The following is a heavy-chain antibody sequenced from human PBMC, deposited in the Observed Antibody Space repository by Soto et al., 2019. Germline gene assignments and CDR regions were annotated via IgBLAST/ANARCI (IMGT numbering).Heavy chain of an antibody. CDR3: ARGLSSGWFDY. V-gene: IGHV3-21*01. CDR1: GFTFSNYS. D-gene: IGHD6-19*01. J-gene: IGHJ5*01. Sequence: EVQLVESGGGLVKPGGSLRVSCAASGFTFSNYSMNWVRQAPGKGLEWVSSISSTSKYIYYADSVQGRFTISRDNAKKSLYLQMNSLRAEDTAVYYCARGLSSGWFDYWGQGTLVTVSA. CDR2: ISSTSKYI.